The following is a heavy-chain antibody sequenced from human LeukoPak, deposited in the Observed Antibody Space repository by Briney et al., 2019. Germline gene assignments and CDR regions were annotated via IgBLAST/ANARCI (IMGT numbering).Heavy chain of an antibody. V-gene: IGHV3-7*01. CDR1: GFTFSTYW. CDR2: IKEDGSAK. Sequence: GGSLRLSCAASGFTFSTYWMSWVRQAPGKGLEWVANIKEDGSAKFYLGSVRGRFTISRDNAKNSLYLQMNSLRAEDTAVYYCAELGITMIGGVWGKGTTVTISS. CDR3: AELGITMIGGV. J-gene: IGHJ6*04. D-gene: IGHD3-10*02.